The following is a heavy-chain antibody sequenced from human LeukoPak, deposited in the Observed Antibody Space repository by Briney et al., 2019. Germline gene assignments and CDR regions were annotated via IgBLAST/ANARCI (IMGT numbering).Heavy chain of an antibody. Sequence: SETLSLTCAVYGGSFSGYYWTWIRQPPGKGLEWIGEMNHSGSANYNPSLKSRVTISVDTSKNQCSLRLSSVTAADTAVYYCARHPYSSGWYRGSRYFDYWGQGTLVTVSS. V-gene: IGHV4-34*01. CDR1: GGSFSGYY. J-gene: IGHJ4*02. D-gene: IGHD6-19*01. CDR3: ARHPYSSGWYRGSRYFDY. CDR2: MNHSGSA.